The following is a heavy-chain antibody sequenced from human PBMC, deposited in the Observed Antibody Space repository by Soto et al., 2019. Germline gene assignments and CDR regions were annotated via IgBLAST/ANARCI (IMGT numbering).Heavy chain of an antibody. CDR2: IYYSGRT. V-gene: IGHV4-59*01. J-gene: IGHJ4*02. D-gene: IGHD5-12*01. Sequence: SETLSLTCTVSGVSISTYYWSWIRQPPGKGLEWIGYIYYSGRTKYNPSLKSRVTISVDTSKNQFSLRLSSVTAADTAVYYCARDKRRATSTFDYWGQGTLVTVSS. CDR1: GVSISTYY. CDR3: ARDKRRATSTFDY.